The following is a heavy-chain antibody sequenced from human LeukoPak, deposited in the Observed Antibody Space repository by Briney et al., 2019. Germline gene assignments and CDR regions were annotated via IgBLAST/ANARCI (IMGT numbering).Heavy chain of an antibody. CDR3: ARTVYSYGYMDDY. J-gene: IGHJ4*02. CDR2: INHSGST. Sequence: SETLSLTCAVYGGSFSGYYWSWIRQPPGKGLEWIGEINHSGSTNYNPSLKSRVTISVDTSKNQFSLKLSSVTAADTAVYYCARTVYSYGYMDDYWGQGTLVTVSS. CDR1: GGSFSGYY. D-gene: IGHD5-18*01. V-gene: IGHV4-34*01.